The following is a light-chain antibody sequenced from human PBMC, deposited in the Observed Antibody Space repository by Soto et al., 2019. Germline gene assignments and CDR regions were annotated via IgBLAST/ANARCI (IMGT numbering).Light chain of an antibody. J-gene: IGKJ1*01. CDR3: QLYKNWPRT. V-gene: IGKV3-15*01. CDR1: PSVSTN. Sequence: ETAMAQSPATLSLSPGERATLSCRSSPSVSTNLAWYQQKPGQAPRLLIYGASTGATGVAARFSAGWSGTEFTLTISSLQSEDFAICYCQLYKNWPRTFGQGTKVEVK. CDR2: GAS.